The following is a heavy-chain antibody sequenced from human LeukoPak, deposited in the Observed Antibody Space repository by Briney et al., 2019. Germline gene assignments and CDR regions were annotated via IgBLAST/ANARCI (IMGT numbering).Heavy chain of an antibody. J-gene: IGHJ4*02. CDR2: ISYDGSNK. D-gene: IGHD2-2*01. CDR3: AKDRAGVVVPAAWDLDY. V-gene: IGHV3-30*18. Sequence: PGGSLRLSCAASGFTFSSYGMHWVRQAPGKGLEWVAVISYDGSNKYYADSVKGRFTISRGNSKNTLYLQMNSLRAEDTAVYYCAKDRAGVVVPAAWDLDYWGQGTLVTVSS. CDR1: GFTFSSYG.